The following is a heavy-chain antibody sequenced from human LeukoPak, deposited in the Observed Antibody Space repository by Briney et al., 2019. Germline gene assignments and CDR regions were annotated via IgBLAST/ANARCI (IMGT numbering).Heavy chain of an antibody. J-gene: IGHJ6*03. V-gene: IGHV4-4*07. CDR3: ARGGGQQLGGGYYYYYYMDV. Sequence: SETLSLTCTVSGGSIRSYYWSWIRQPAGKGLEWIGRIYTSGSTNYNPSLKSRVTMSVDTSKNQFSLKLSSVTAADTAVYYCARGGGQQLGGGYYYYYYMDVWGKGTTVTVSS. D-gene: IGHD6-13*01. CDR1: GGSIRSYY. CDR2: IYTSGST.